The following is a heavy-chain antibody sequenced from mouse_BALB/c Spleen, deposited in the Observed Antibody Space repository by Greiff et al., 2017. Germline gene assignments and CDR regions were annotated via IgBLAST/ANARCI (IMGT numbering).Heavy chain of an antibody. CDR1: GFSLTGYG. CDR2: IWGDGST. D-gene: IGHD2-4*01. V-gene: IGHV2-6-7*01. CDR3: AREIYYDYDRAMDY. J-gene: IGHJ4*01. Sequence: VQRVESGPGLVAPSQSLSITCTVSGFSLTGYGVNWVRQPPGKGLEWLGMIWGDGSTDYNSALKSRLSISKDNSKSQVFLKMNSLQTDDTARYYCAREIYYDYDRAMDYWGQGTSVTVSS.